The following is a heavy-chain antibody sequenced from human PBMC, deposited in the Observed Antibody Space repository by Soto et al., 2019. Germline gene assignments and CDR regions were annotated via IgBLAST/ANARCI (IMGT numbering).Heavy chain of an antibody. CDR1: GGSVRSGSYY. D-gene: IGHD4-4*01. CDR2: IYYSRST. Sequence: QVQLQESGPGLVKPSETLSLTCTVSGGSVRSGSYYWSWIRQPPGKGLEWIGYIYYSRSTNYNPSLKSRVTISVDTSKKQFSLKLSFVTAADTAVYYCARLQAPGYYYGMDVWGQGNTVTVSS. CDR3: ARLQAPGYYYGMDV. J-gene: IGHJ6*01. V-gene: IGHV4-61*01.